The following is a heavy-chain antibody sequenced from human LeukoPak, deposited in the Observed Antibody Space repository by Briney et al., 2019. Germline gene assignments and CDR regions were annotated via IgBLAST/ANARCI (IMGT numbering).Heavy chain of an antibody. J-gene: IGHJ4*02. V-gene: IGHV3-21*04. CDR3: ARLGIITAAGSNDY. Sequence: GGSLRLSCTASGFTFSSYSMNWVRQAPGKGLEWVSSISSGSAFIYYADSVKGRFTISRDNAKKSLYLQMNSLRAEDTAVYYCARLGIITAAGSNDYWGQGTMVTVSS. D-gene: IGHD6-13*01. CDR2: ISSGSAFI. CDR1: GFTFSSYS.